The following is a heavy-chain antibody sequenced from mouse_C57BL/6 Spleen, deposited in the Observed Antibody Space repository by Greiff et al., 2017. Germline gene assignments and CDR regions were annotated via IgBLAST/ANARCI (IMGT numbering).Heavy chain of an antibody. D-gene: IGHD3-2*02. CDR3: AIPHSSGYDFDY. V-gene: IGHV1-74*01. J-gene: IGHJ2*01. Sequence: VQLQQPGAELVEPGASVKVSCKASGYTFTSYWMHWVKRRPGQGLEWIGRIHPSDSDTNYNQKFKGKATLTVDKSSSTAYMQLSSLTSEDSAVYYCAIPHSSGYDFDYWGQGTTLTVSS. CDR1: GYTFTSYW. CDR2: IHPSDSDT.